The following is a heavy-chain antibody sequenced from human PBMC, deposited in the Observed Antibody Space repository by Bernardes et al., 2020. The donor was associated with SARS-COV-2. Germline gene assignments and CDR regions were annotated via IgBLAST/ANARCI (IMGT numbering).Heavy chain of an antibody. Sequence: GGSLRLSCAASGFSFKNYGMHWVRKAPGKGLEWVATPSAINNEHYADPATGRFAISRDNSRNTLYLQMNSLRAEDTAIYYCTTELKFDDLDRGQGTLVTVSS. CDR3: TTELKFDDLD. CDR2: TPSAINNE. V-gene: IGHV3-33*03. J-gene: IGHJ4*02. D-gene: IGHD3-16*01. CDR1: GFSFKNYG.